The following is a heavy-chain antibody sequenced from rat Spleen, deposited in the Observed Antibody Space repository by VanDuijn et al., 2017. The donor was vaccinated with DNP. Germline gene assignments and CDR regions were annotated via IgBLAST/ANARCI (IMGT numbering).Heavy chain of an antibody. V-gene: IGHV5-27*01. CDR3: TTRQSRGTCDY. CDR2: ISSSGGST. Sequence: EVQLVVSGGGLVQPGRSLKLSCAASGFTFSDYGMAWVRQAPKKGLEWISTISSSGGSTYYRDSVKGRFTISRDNAKSTLYLQMDSLRSEDTATYYCTTRQSRGTCDYWGQGVMVTVSS. D-gene: IGHD4-3*01. CDR1: GFTFSDYG. J-gene: IGHJ2*01.